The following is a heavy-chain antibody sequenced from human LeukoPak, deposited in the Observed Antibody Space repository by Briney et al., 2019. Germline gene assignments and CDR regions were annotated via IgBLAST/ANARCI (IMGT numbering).Heavy chain of an antibody. CDR2: PIPVLGMS. Sequence: EASVKVSCKSSGGSFSTYAVNWVRQAPGQGLEWMGRPIPVLGMSHYAPGFQGRVTLTADRSTNTAYMELDRLTSDDTAVYFCARDRGGGFDLAFFDHWGQGTLVTVSS. D-gene: IGHD5-12*01. CDR3: ARDRGGGFDLAFFDH. J-gene: IGHJ4*02. V-gene: IGHV1-69*04. CDR1: GGSFSTYA.